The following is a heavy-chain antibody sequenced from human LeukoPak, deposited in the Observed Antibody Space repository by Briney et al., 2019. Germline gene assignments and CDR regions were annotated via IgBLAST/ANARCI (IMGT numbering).Heavy chain of an antibody. CDR1: GYTFTSYA. J-gene: IGHJ3*02. CDR2: INTNTGIP. Sequence: GASVKVSCKASGYTFTSYAMNWVRQAPGQGLEWMGWINTNTGIPTYAQDFTGQFVFSLDTSVSTTYLQISSLKAEDTAVYYCARDKGSSWSHDAFDIWGQGTMVTVSS. CDR3: ARDKGSSWSHDAFDI. V-gene: IGHV7-4-1*02. D-gene: IGHD6-13*01.